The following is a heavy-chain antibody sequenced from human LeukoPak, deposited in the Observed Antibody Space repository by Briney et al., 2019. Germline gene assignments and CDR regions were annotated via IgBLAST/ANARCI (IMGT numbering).Heavy chain of an antibody. D-gene: IGHD3-10*01. CDR1: GGTFSSYA. Sequence: ASVKVSCKASGGTFSSYAISWVRQAPGQGLEWVGGIIPIFGTANYAQKFRGRVTITADKSTRTANMELSSLRSEDTAVYYCAKEGLWFGEFDFDYWGQGTLVTVSS. CDR2: IIPIFGTA. J-gene: IGHJ4*02. CDR3: AKEGLWFGEFDFDY. V-gene: IGHV1-69*06.